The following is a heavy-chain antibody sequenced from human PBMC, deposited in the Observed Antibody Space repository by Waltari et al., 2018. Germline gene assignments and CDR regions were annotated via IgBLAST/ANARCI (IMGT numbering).Heavy chain of an antibody. CDR3: ARTCISAACYMIY. Sequence: QAQLVQSGPEVKKPGAPVRLSCKASGTWFTNHGIGWGRQRPGQGLAWMGWISPYNGDTNYAQNLQGRVTVTADTSTGTAHMDLRSLKSEDTAIYYCARTCISAACYMIYWGQGTLVTVSA. J-gene: IGHJ4*02. V-gene: IGHV1-18*04. D-gene: IGHD2-2*02. CDR1: GTWFTNHG. CDR2: ISPYNGDT.